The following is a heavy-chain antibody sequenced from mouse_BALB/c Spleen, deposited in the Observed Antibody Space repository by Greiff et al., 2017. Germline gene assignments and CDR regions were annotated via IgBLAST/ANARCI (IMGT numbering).Heavy chain of an antibody. Sequence: QVQLKQSGPELVRPGVSVKISCKGSGYTFTDYAMHWVKQSHAKSLEWIGVISTYSGNTNYNQKFKGKATMTVDKSSSTAYMELARLTSEDSAIYYCARLDAVVAGGNYAMDYWGQGTSVTVSS. J-gene: IGHJ4*01. V-gene: IGHV1-67*01. CDR2: ISTYSGNT. CDR1: GYTFTDYA. CDR3: ARLDAVVAGGNYAMDY. D-gene: IGHD1-1*01.